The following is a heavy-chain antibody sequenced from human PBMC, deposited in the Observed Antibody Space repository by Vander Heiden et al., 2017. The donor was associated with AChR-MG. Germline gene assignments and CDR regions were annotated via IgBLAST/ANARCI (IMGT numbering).Heavy chain of an antibody. CDR1: GFPFSSYA. CDR2: ISYDGSNK. CDR3: ARARASKCYFDY. Sequence: QVQLVESGGGVVQPGRSLRLSCAASGFPFSSYAMHWVRQAPGKGLGWVAVISYDGSNKYYADSVKGRFTISRDNSKNTLYLQMNSLRAEDTAVYYCARARASKCYFDYWGQGTLVTVSS. J-gene: IGHJ4*02. V-gene: IGHV3-30-3*01.